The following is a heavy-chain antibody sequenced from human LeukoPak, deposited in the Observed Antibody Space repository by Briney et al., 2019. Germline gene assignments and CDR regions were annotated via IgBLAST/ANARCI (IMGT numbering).Heavy chain of an antibody. CDR2: VGGLYSNI. CDR1: GLTVSTTS. CDR3: VRDHLWAFDF. Sequence: GGSLRLSCAASGLTVSTTSMTWVRQAPGKGLEWISYVGGLYSNIYYADSVKGRFTISRDNAESSVYLQMNSLRAEDTAVYYCVRDHLWAFDFWGQGTMVTVSS. V-gene: IGHV3-48*01. J-gene: IGHJ3*01.